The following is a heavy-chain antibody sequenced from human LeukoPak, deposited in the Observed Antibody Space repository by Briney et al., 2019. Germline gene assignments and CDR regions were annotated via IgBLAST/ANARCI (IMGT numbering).Heavy chain of an antibody. D-gene: IGHD4-17*01. V-gene: IGHV4-39*01. J-gene: IGHJ4*02. Sequence: SETLSRTCAVYGGSFSGYYWGWIRQPPGKGLEWIGSIYYSGNTYYNPSLKSRVTISVDTSKNQFSLKLSSVTATDTAVYYCARHKAPDYGDYLWDYWGQGTLVTVSS. CDR3: ARHKAPDYGDYLWDY. CDR1: GGSFSGYY. CDR2: IYYSGNT.